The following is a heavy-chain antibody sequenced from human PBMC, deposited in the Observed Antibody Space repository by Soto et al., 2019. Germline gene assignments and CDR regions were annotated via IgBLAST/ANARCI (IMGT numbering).Heavy chain of an antibody. CDR2: ISANDVGT. Sequence: GGSLRLSCEASGFTLRSYAMTWIRQAPGKGLEWVSLISANDVGTYYAGSVKTRFTISTDQSRNTVYLQMDSLRADDTAIYYCAKAKNDYNWDNRPPFDYWGQGTLVTVSS. J-gene: IGHJ4*02. CDR1: GFTLRSYA. V-gene: IGHV3-23*01. D-gene: IGHD1-20*01. CDR3: AKAKNDYNWDNRPPFDY.